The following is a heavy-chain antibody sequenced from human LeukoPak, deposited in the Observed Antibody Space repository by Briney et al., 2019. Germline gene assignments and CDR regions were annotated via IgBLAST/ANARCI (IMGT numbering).Heavy chain of an antibody. Sequence: GRSLRLSCAASGFTSSSYGMHWVRQAPGKGLEWVAVIWYDGSNKYYADSVKGRFTISRDNSKNTLYLQMNSLRAEDTAVYYCARGASIAARQYGDFDYWGQGTLVTVSS. CDR3: ARGASIAARQYGDFDY. CDR1: GFTSSSYG. J-gene: IGHJ4*02. D-gene: IGHD6-6*01. CDR2: IWYDGSNK. V-gene: IGHV3-33*01.